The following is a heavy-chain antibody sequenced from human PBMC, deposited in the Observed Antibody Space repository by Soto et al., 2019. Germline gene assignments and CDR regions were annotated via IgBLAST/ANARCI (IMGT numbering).Heavy chain of an antibody. Sequence: ASVKVSCKASGYTFNTFGITWVRQAPGQGLEWMGCVNGYNNKRDYSQKLQDRITLTTDTSTSTSYMELSSLTSEDTAVYYCSRSMGNDIAVAARDYLGQGTLVTVSS. CDR2: VNGYNNKR. V-gene: IGHV1-18*01. CDR1: GYTFNTFG. J-gene: IGHJ4*02. CDR3: SRSMGNDIAVAARDY. D-gene: IGHD6-19*01.